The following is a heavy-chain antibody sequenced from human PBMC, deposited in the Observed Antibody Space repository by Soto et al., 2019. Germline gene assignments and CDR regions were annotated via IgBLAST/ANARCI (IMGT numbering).Heavy chain of an antibody. CDR1: GFTFSSYD. CDR2: IGTAGDT. Sequence: GGSLRLSCAASGFTFSSYDMHWVRQAPGKGLEWVSAIGTAGDTYYPGSVKGRFTISRENAKNSLYLQMNSLRAEDTAVYYCARGLRYCTNGVCYGGVTHAFDIWGQGTMVTVSS. D-gene: IGHD2-8*01. J-gene: IGHJ3*02. CDR3: ARGLRYCTNGVCYGGVTHAFDI. V-gene: IGHV3-13*01.